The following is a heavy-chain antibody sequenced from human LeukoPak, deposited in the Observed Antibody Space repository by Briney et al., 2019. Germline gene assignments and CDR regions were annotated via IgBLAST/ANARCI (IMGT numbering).Heavy chain of an antibody. Sequence: GRSLRVSCAESGFTFISYGTRSVRQAPGKGLEWVAIIWSDGVNKYYGDSVKGRFTISRDTSKNTLYLQMNSPRAEDTTVYYCTRDANYYFLHWRQGTLVTVSS. V-gene: IGHV3-33*01. J-gene: IGHJ4*02. CDR3: TRDANYYFLH. CDR1: GFTFISYG. D-gene: IGHD2/OR15-2a*01. CDR2: IWSDGVNK.